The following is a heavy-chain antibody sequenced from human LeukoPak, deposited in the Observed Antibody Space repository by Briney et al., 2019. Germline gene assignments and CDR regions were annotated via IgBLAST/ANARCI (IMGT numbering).Heavy chain of an antibody. J-gene: IGHJ5*02. V-gene: IGHV4-4*07. CDR1: GGSISSYY. Sequence: SETLSLTCTVSGGSISSYYWSWIRQPAGKGLEWIGRIYTSGSTNYNPSLKSRVTMSVDTSKNQFSLKLSSVTAADTAVYYCARMFYFDSGSDNWFDPWGQGTLVTISS. CDR2: IYTSGST. CDR3: ARMFYFDSGSDNWFDP. D-gene: IGHD3-10*01.